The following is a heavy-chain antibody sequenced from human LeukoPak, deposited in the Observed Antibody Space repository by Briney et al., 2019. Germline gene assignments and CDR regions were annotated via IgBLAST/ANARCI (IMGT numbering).Heavy chain of an antibody. CDR2: ISSSSSYI. CDR3: ARAQDATLYYYYYYGMDV. CDR1: GFTFSSYS. J-gene: IGHJ6*02. Sequence: GGSLRLSCAASGFTFSSYSMDWVRQAPGKGLEWVSSISSSSSYIYYADSVKGRFTISRDNAKNSLYLQMNSLRAEDTAVYYCARAQDATLYYYYYYGMDVWGQGTTVTVSS. V-gene: IGHV3-21*01.